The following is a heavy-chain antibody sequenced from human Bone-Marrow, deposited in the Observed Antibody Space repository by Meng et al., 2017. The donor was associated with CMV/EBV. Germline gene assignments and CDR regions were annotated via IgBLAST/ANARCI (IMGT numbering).Heavy chain of an antibody. CDR3: ARGCSSTSCYNHDAFDI. CDR2: ISYDGSNK. J-gene: IGHJ3*02. Sequence: GEYLKISCAASGFTFSSYAMHWVRQAPGKGLEWVAVISYDGSNKYYADSVKGRFTISRDNSKNTLYLQMNSLRAEDTAVYYCARGCSSTSCYNHDAFDIWGQGTMVTVSS. CDR1: GFTFSSYA. V-gene: IGHV3-30-3*01. D-gene: IGHD2-2*02.